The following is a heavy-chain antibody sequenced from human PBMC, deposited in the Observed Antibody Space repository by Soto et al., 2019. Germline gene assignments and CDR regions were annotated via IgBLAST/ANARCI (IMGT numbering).Heavy chain of an antibody. CDR1: GDSVSNNRGA. D-gene: IGHD6-13*01. CDR3: ARAFAGTIQH. J-gene: IGHJ1*01. CDR2: TYYRSKWFN. Sequence: SKTLSLTCEISGDSVSNNRGAWNRIRQSPSRGLEWLGRTYYRSKWFNDYAVSVKSRMTINADTSKNQFSLHLNSVTPEDTAVYYCARAFAGTIQHWGPGTLVTVSS. V-gene: IGHV6-1*01.